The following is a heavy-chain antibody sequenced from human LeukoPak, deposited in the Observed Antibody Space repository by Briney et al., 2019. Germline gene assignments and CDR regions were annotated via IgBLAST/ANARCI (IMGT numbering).Heavy chain of an antibody. CDR3: ARDHRANGNFVSATTFDF. V-gene: IGHV1-18*01. CDR1: GYTFTSYG. J-gene: IGHJ4*02. CDR2: ISAYNGNT. D-gene: IGHD2/OR15-2a*01. Sequence: ASVKVSCKASGYTFTSYGISWVRQAPGQGLEWMGWISAYNGNTNYAQKFQDRVTITRDTSAGTAYVELSRLSSEDTAIYYCARDHRANGNFVSATTFDFWGQGTLVTVSS.